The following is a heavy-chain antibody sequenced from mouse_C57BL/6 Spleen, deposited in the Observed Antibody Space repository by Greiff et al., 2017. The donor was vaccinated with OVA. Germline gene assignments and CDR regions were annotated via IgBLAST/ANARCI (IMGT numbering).Heavy chain of an antibody. CDR3: AREDGSSSAWFAY. CDR2: IHPNSGST. CDR1: GYTFTSYW. J-gene: IGHJ3*01. Sequence: VQLQQPGAELVKPGASVKLSCKASGYTFTSYWMHWVKQRPGQGLEWIGMIHPNSGSTNYNEKFKSKATLTVDKSSSTAYMQLSSLTSEDSAVYYCAREDGSSSAWFAYWGQGTLVTVSA. D-gene: IGHD1-1*01. V-gene: IGHV1-64*01.